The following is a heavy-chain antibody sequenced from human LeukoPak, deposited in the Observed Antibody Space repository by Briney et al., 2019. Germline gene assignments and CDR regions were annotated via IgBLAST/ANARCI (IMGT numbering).Heavy chain of an antibody. CDR2: ISWNSGSI. V-gene: IGHV3-9*01. CDR1: GFTFDDYA. Sequence: GRSLRLSCAASGFTFDDYAMHWVRQAPGKGLEWVSGISWNSGSIGYADSVKGRFTISRDNAKNSLYLQMNSLRAEDTAVYYCARRLLWFGEYLDYWGQGTLVTVSS. CDR3: ARRLLWFGEYLDY. D-gene: IGHD3-10*01. J-gene: IGHJ4*02.